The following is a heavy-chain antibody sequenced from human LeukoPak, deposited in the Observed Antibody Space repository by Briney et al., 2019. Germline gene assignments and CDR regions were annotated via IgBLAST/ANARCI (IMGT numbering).Heavy chain of an antibody. D-gene: IGHD3-22*01. CDR2: ISRSSSNI. V-gene: IGHV3-48*04. CDR1: GFTFSSYD. CDR3: ARDRLEVTMIVVGAFDI. J-gene: IGHJ3*02. Sequence: GGSLRLPCAASGFTFSSYDMNWVRQAPGKGLEWVSYISRSSSNIYYADSVKGRFTISRDNAKNSLYLQMNSLRAEDTAVYYCARDRLEVTMIVVGAFDIWGQGTMVTVSS.